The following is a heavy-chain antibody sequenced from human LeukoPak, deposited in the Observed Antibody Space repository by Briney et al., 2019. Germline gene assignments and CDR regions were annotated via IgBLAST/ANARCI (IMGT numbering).Heavy chain of an antibody. V-gene: IGHV4-39*07. J-gene: IGHJ4*02. CDR3: ARVRRYYDSSGYPSRLFDY. CDR2: VHYSGST. D-gene: IGHD3-22*01. CDR1: GGSISSNSYY. Sequence: SETLSLTCTVSGGSISSNSYYWGWIRQPPGKGLEWIGSVHYSGSTYYNPSLKSRVTISVDTSKNQFSLKLTSVTAADTAVYYCARVRRYYDSSGYPSRLFDYWGQGTLVTVSS.